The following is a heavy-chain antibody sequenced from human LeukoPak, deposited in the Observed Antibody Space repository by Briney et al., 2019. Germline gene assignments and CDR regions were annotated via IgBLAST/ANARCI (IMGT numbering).Heavy chain of an antibody. J-gene: IGHJ4*02. V-gene: IGHV3-7*03. Sequence: GGSLRLSCAVSGFTFGSYWMSWVRQTPGRGPEWVANIKRDGSERYYVDSVKGRFTISRDNAKSSLFLEMSSLRVEDTAVYYCARTTSFMFYYWGQGTLVTVSS. D-gene: IGHD1-1*01. CDR1: GFTFGSYW. CDR2: IKRDGSER. CDR3: ARTTSFMFYY.